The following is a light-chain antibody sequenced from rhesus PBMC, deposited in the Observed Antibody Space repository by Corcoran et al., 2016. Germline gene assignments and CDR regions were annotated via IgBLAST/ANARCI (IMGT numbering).Light chain of an antibody. CDR2: GAS. CDR1: QSVSSY. V-gene: IGKV3-10*01. CDR3: YQHSSGYS. Sequence: QVILTQSPATLSLSPGERATLSCRASQSVSSYLAWYQQKPGQAPRHLIYGASSRATGIPDRFSGSGSGTDFTLTINSLEPEDVGVYHCYQHSSGYSFGQGTKVEIK. J-gene: IGKJ2*01.